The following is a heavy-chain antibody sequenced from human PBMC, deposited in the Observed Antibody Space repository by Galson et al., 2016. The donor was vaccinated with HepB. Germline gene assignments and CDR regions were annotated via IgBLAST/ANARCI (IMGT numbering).Heavy chain of an antibody. CDR1: GFKFSTFT. CDR2: ISSSSQHI. CDR3: ARRGVRGPTGNGFDI. V-gene: IGHV3-21*01. D-gene: IGHD3-10*01. Sequence: SLRLSCAASGFKFSTFTFHWVRQAPGKGLQWLSSISSSSQHIYYAVSVQGRFTISRDNAKSSLFLQMESLTTEDTALYYCARRGVRGPTGNGFDIWGQGTLVTVSS. J-gene: IGHJ3*02.